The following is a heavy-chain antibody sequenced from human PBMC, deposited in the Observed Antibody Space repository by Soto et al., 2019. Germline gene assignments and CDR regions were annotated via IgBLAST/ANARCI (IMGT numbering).Heavy chain of an antibody. CDR3: ARAGRITIFSTGYPLNAFDI. CDR2: IKQDGSEK. D-gene: IGHD3-9*01. J-gene: IGHJ3*02. Sequence: VQLVESGGGLVQPGGSLRLSCAASGFTFSSYWMSWVRQAPGKGLEWVANIKQDGSEKYYVDSVKGRFTISRDNAKQSLYLQLKSLRAEDTTVYYCARAGRITIFSTGYPLNAFDIWGQGTRVTVSS. V-gene: IGHV3-7*01. CDR1: GFTFSSYW.